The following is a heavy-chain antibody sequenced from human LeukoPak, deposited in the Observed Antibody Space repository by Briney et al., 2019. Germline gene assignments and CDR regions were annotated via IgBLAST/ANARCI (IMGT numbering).Heavy chain of an antibody. CDR2: ISWNSGSI. V-gene: IGHV3-9*01. CDR3: AKGGYYDSRSVDY. CDR1: GFTFEDYA. D-gene: IGHD3-22*01. J-gene: IGHJ4*02. Sequence: HPGRPLRLSCAASGFTFEDYAMHWVRQAPGKGLEWVSGISWNSGSIGYADSVKGRFTISRDNAKNSLYLQMNSLRAEDTALYYCAKGGYYDSRSVDYWGQGTLVTVSS.